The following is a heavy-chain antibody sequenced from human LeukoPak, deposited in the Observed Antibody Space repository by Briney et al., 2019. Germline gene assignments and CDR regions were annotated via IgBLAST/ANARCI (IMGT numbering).Heavy chain of an antibody. Sequence: GGSLRLSCAASGFTFDDYAMHWVRQAPGKGLEWVSGISWNSGNIGYADSVKGRLTISRDNAKNSLFLQMNSLRAEDTALYYCAKDYCSSTTCYYNYWGQGTLVTVSS. J-gene: IGHJ4*02. D-gene: IGHD2-2*01. CDR1: GFTFDDYA. V-gene: IGHV3-9*01. CDR2: ISWNSGNI. CDR3: AKDYCSSTTCYYNY.